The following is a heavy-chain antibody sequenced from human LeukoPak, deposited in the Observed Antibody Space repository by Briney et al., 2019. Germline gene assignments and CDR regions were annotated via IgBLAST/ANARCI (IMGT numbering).Heavy chain of an antibody. D-gene: IGHD1-26*01. V-gene: IGHV3-30*02. CDR2: IRYDGNNK. CDR3: AKLREWELPDLFDY. Sequence: GGSLRLSCAASGFMFSSYGMHWVRQAPGKGLEWVALIRYDGNNKHYADSVKGRFTISRDNSKNTLILQMNSLRPEDTAIYYCAKLREWELPDLFDYWGQGTLVTVSS. CDR1: GFMFSSYG. J-gene: IGHJ4*02.